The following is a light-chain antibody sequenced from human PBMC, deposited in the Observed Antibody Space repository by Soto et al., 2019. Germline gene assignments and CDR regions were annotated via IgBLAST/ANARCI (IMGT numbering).Light chain of an antibody. CDR1: TGAVTSGHY. J-gene: IGLJ2*01. Sequence: QAVVTQEPSVTVSPGGTVTLTCGSSTGAVTSGHYPYWFQQKPGQAPRTLIYDTSSKHSWTPARFSGSLLGGKAALTLSGAQPEDEAEYYCLLSYSGAHVVFGRGTKLTVL. V-gene: IGLV7-46*01. CDR2: DTS. CDR3: LLSYSGAHVV.